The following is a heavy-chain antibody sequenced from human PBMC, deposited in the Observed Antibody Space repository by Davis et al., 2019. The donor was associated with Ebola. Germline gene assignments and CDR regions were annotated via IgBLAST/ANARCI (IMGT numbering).Heavy chain of an antibody. CDR2: INQDGSEK. J-gene: IGHJ4*02. CDR3: AREIMATIIY. D-gene: IGHD5-12*01. CDR1: GFTFSGFW. Sequence: GESLKISCAASGFTFSGFWMSWVRQAPGKGLEWVANINQDGSEKQYVDSVKGRFTISRDNAKNSLYLQMNSLRAEDTAVYYCAREIMATIIYWGQGTLVTVSS. V-gene: IGHV3-7*01.